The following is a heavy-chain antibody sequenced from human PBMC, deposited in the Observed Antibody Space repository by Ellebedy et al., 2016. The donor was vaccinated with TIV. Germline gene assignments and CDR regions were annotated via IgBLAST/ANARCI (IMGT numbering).Heavy chain of an antibody. V-gene: IGHV4-39*07. CDR3: ARVLHPSSYYWYFDL. D-gene: IGHD5-18*01. J-gene: IGHJ2*01. CDR2: IYYSGST. CDR1: GGSISSSSYY. Sequence: SETLSLXCTVSGGSISSSSYYWGWIRQPPGKGLEWIGSIYYSGSTYYNPSLKSRVTISVDTSKNQFSLKLSSVTAADTAVYYCARVLHPSSYYWYFDLWGRGTLVTVSS.